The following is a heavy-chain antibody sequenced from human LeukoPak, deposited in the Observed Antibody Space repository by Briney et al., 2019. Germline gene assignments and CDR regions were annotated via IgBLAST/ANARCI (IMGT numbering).Heavy chain of an antibody. CDR1: GFTFSSYA. CDR2: ISYDGSNK. V-gene: IGHV3-30*01. D-gene: IGHD3-3*01. J-gene: IGHJ6*03. Sequence: PGGSLRLSCAASGFTFSSYAMHWVRQAPGKGLEWVVVISYDGSNKYYADSVKGRSTISRDNSKNTLYLQMNSLRAEDTAVYYCARGHDFWSGYYLRDYYYMDVWGKGTTVTVSS. CDR3: ARGHDFWSGYYLRDYYYMDV.